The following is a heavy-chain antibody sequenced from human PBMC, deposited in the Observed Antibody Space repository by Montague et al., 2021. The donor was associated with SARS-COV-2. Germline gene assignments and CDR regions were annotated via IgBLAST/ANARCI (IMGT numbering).Heavy chain of an antibody. CDR2: INSDGSNT. V-gene: IGHV3-74*01. CDR1: GFTFSSYW. J-gene: IGHJ6*02. Sequence: RLSWSASGFTFSSYWMHWVRQAPGKGLVWVSRINSDGSNTSYADSVKGRFTISRDNAKNTLYLQMNSLRAEDTAVYYCARGEYSGYDFPSGMDVWGQGTTVTVSS. CDR3: ARGEYSGYDFPSGMDV. D-gene: IGHD5-12*01.